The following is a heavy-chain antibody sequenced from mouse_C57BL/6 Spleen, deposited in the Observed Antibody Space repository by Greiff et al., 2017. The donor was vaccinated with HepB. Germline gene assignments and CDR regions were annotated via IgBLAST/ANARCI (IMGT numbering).Heavy chain of an antibody. Sequence: QVHVKQSGAELARPGASVKLSCKASGYTFTSYGISWVKQRTGQGLEWIGEIYPRSGNTYYNEKFKGKATLTADKSSSTAYMELRSLTSEDSAVYFCGYDYDEGYAMDYWGQGTSVTVSS. CDR3: GYDYDEGYAMDY. CDR1: GYTFTSYG. D-gene: IGHD2-4*01. J-gene: IGHJ4*01. CDR2: IYPRSGNT. V-gene: IGHV1-81*01.